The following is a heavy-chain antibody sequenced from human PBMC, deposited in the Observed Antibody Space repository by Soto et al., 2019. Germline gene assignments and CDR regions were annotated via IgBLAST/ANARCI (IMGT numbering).Heavy chain of an antibody. V-gene: IGHV1-18*01. J-gene: IGHJ5*02. CDR2: ISAYNGNT. D-gene: IGHD3-3*01. CDR1: GYTFTSYG. Sequence: ASVKVSCKASGYTFTSYGISWVRQAPGQGLEWMGWISAYNGNTNYAQKLQGRVTMTTDTSTSTAYMELRSLRSDDTAVYYCARGANDFWSGYYTWFDPWGQGTLVTVSS. CDR3: ARGANDFWSGYYTWFDP.